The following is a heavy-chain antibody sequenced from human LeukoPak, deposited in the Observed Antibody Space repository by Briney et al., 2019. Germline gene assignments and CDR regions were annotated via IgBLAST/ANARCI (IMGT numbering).Heavy chain of an antibody. CDR3: ARVDYDILTGYDFEYFDY. CDR1: GYTFTSYD. V-gene: IGHV1-8*01. CDR2: MNPNSGNT. D-gene: IGHD3-9*01. Sequence: ASVKVSCKASGYTFTSYDTNWVRQATGQGLEWMGWMNPNSGNTGYAQKFQGRVTMTRNTSISTAYMELSSLRSEDTAVYYCARVDYDILTGYDFEYFDYWGQGTLVTVSS. J-gene: IGHJ4*02.